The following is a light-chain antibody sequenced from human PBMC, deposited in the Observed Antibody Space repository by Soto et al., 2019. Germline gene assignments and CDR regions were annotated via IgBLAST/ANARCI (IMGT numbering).Light chain of an antibody. V-gene: IGKV3-15*01. CDR1: QSVNSR. CDR2: GAS. CDR3: QQYDNWPLT. J-gene: IGKJ4*01. Sequence: EIVMTQSPATLPVSPGERATFSCRASQSVNSRLAWYQQNPGQAPRLLIYGASTRATGVPARFSGSGSGTEFPLTINSLQSEDVAVYYCQQYDNWPLTVGGGTKVEIK.